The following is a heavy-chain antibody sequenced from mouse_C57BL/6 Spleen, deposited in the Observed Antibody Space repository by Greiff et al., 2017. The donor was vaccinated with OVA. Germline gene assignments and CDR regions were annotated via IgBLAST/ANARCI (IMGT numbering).Heavy chain of an antibody. J-gene: IGHJ3*01. D-gene: IGHD2-12*01. CDR1: GFNIKDYY. Sequence: VQLKESGPELVKPGASVKISCTASGFNIKDYYMHWVKQRTEQGLEWIGRIDPEDGETKYAPKFQGKATITADTSSNTAYLQLSSLTSEDTAVYYCAREELTGVFAYWGQGTLVTVSA. CDR3: AREELTGVFAY. CDR2: IDPEDGET. V-gene: IGHV14-2*01.